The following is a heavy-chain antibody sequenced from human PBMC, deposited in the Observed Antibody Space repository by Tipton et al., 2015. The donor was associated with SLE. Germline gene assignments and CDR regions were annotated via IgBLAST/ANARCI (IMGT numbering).Heavy chain of an antibody. V-gene: IGHV4-59*11. CDR3: ARRRGRSCYEDYCDY. J-gene: IGHJ4*02. Sequence: TLSLTCTVSGGHISSHYWRWLRRPPGRALGWIASIYYSGSTNHTPSLKSRVTMTVDMSKNQFSLKRSSVTAADTAVYYCARRRGRSCYEDYCDYWGQGTLVTVSS. CDR1: GGHISSHY. CDR2: IYYSGST. D-gene: IGHD6-13*01.